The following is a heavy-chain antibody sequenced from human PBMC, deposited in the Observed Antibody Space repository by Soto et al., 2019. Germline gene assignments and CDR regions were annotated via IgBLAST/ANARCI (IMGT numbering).Heavy chain of an antibody. V-gene: IGHV3-9*01. D-gene: IGHD6-19*01. J-gene: IGHJ3*02. Sequence: PGGSLRLSCAASGFTFDDYAMHWVRQAPGKGLEWVSGISWNSGSIGYADSVKGRFTISRDNAKNSLYLQMNSLRAEDTALYYCAKDTAVAGTSRAFDIWGQGTMVTVSS. CDR2: ISWNSGSI. CDR3: AKDTAVAGTSRAFDI. CDR1: GFTFDDYA.